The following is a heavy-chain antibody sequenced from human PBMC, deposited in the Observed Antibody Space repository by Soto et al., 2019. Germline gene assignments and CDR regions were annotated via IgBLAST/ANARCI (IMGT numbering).Heavy chain of an antibody. V-gene: IGHV1-18*04. Sequence: QVQLVQSGAEVKKPGASVKVSCKASGYTFISYGITWVRQAPGQGLEWMGWISAYNGNTNYAQKFQSRVTMTTATSTSTAYMELRSLRSDDTAMYYCARDLVAGATHGMDVWGQGTTVTVSS. CDR1: GYTFISYG. CDR3: ARDLVAGATHGMDV. CDR2: ISAYNGNT. J-gene: IGHJ6*02. D-gene: IGHD6-19*01.